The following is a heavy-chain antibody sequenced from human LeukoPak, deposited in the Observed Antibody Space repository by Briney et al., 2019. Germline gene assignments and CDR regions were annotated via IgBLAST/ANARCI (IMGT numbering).Heavy chain of an antibody. CDR3: AELGITMIGGV. D-gene: IGHD3-10*02. V-gene: IGHV3-11*04. J-gene: IGHJ6*04. Sequence: PGGSLRLSCAASGFTFSDYYMSWIRQAPGKGLEWVSYIGSSATAIYYADSVKGRFTISRDNAKNSLYLQMNSLRAEDTAVYYCAELGITMIGGVWGKGTTVTISS. CDR2: IGSSATAI. CDR1: GFTFSDYY.